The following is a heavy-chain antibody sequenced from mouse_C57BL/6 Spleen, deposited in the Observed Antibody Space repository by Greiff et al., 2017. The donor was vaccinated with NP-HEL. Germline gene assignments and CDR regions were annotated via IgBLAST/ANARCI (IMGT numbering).Heavy chain of an antibody. V-gene: IGHV1-15*01. CDR1: GYTFTDYE. CDR2: IDPETGGT. Sequence: VQLQQSGAELVRPGASVTLSCKASGYTFTDYEMHWVKQTPVHGLEWIGAIDPETGGTADNQKFKGKAILTADKSSSTASKELRSLTSEDSAFDYCTRGVSPPYWGQGTLVTVSA. CDR3: TRGVSPPY. J-gene: IGHJ3*01.